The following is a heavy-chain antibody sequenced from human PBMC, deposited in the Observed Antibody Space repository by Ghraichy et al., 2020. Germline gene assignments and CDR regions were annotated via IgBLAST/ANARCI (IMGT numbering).Heavy chain of an antibody. D-gene: IGHD5-24*01. CDR1: QFTVSSTY. V-gene: IGHV3-66*01. Sequence: RGSLRLSCAASQFTVSSTYMNWVRQAPGKGLEWVSIIYSVGSTFYADSVKGRFTISRDNSRNVLYLQMNSLRAEDTAVYYCARDCRDGCQYFYYGMDVWGQGTTVTVSS. CDR2: IYSVGST. CDR3: ARDCRDGCQYFYYGMDV. J-gene: IGHJ6*02.